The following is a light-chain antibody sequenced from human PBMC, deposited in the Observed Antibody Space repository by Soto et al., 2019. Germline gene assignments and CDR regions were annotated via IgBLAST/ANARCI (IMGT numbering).Light chain of an antibody. CDR2: GAS. J-gene: IGKJ1*01. CDR1: QSVSRN. Sequence: EIVMTQSPATLSVSPGERATLSCRASQSVSRNLAWYQQKPGQAPRLLIYGASTRATGIPARFSGSGSGTEFTLTIRRPQSEDFAVYYCQQYNNWPPWAVGQGTKVEIK. CDR3: QQYNNWPPWA. V-gene: IGKV3-15*01.